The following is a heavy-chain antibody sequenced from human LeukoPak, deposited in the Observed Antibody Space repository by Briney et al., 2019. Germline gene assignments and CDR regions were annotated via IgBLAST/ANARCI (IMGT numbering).Heavy chain of an antibody. CDR2: INPSGGST. D-gene: IGHD3-10*01. CDR1: DYTFTSYG. CDR3: ARDPRVVRGVPTSHFDY. Sequence: ASVKVSCKASDYTFTSYGISWVRQAPGQGLEWMGIINPSGGSTSYAQKFQGRVTMTRDTSTSTVYMELSSLRSEDTAVYYCARDPRVVRGVPTSHFDYWGQGTLVTVSS. J-gene: IGHJ4*02. V-gene: IGHV1-46*01.